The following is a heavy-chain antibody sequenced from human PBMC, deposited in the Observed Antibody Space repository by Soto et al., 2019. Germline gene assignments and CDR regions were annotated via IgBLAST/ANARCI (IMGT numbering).Heavy chain of an antibody. CDR2: LSDSGNT. V-gene: IGHV3-23*01. CDR1: EFAVSDDP. Sequence: GGSQRQTFADAEFAVSDDPRSWVRQRPGEGLEWVSALSDSGNTYYVDSVKGRFTISRDDSNNTLFLQMDSLRAEDTAIYYCARGDSVSGLYYSDYWCQGALVTVSS. D-gene: IGHD3-10*01. CDR3: ARGDSVSGLYYSDY. J-gene: IGHJ4*02.